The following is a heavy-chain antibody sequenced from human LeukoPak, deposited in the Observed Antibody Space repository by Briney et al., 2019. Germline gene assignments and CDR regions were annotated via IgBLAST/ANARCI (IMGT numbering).Heavy chain of an antibody. V-gene: IGHV1-2*02. D-gene: IGHD2-15*01. CDR3: ARGRILSGGSCYVY. Sequence: ASVKVSCKASGYTFTGYYMHWVRQAPGQGLEWMGWINPNSGGTNYAQKFQGRVTMTRDTSISTAYMELSRLRSDDTAVYYCARGRILSGGSCYVYWGQGTLVTVSS. CDR2: INPNSGGT. J-gene: IGHJ4*02. CDR1: GYTFTGYY.